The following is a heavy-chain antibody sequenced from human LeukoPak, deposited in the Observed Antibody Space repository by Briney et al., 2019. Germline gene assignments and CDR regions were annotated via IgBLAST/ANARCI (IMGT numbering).Heavy chain of an antibody. V-gene: IGHV4-34*01. Sequence: PSETLSLTCAVYGGSFSGYYWSWIRQPPGKGLEWIGEINHSGSTNYNPSLKSRVTISVDTSKNQFSLKLSSVTAADTAVYYCARVRLGRVVPAAIVDYWGQGTLVTVSS. D-gene: IGHD2-2*01. J-gene: IGHJ4*02. CDR1: GGSFSGYY. CDR3: ARVRLGRVVPAAIVDY. CDR2: INHSGST.